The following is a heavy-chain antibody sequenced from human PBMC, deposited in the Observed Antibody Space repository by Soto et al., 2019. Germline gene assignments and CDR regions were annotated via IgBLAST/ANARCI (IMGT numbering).Heavy chain of an antibody. CDR3: ARAPGFYSVGGYSSSWYEGYFDY. J-gene: IGHJ4*02. Sequence: GGSLRLSCAASGFTVSSNYMSWVRQAPGKGLEWVSVIYSGGSTYYADSVKGRFTISRDNSKNTLYLQMNSLRAEDTAVYYCARAPGFYSVGGYSSSWYEGYFDYWGQGTLVTVSS. CDR1: GFTVSSNY. CDR2: IYSGGST. V-gene: IGHV3-66*01. D-gene: IGHD6-13*01.